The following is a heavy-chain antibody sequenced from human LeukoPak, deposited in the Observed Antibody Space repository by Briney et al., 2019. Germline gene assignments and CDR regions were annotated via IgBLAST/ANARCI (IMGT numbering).Heavy chain of an antibody. V-gene: IGHV3-30*02. CDR2: IRYDGSNK. Sequence: GGSLRLSCAASGFTFSSYGMHWVRQAPGKGLEWVAFIRYDGSNKYYADSVKGRFTISRDNSKNTLYLQMNSLRAEDTAVYYCAKGDTMIVVNDAFDIWGQGTMVTVSS. CDR1: GFTFSSYG. J-gene: IGHJ3*02. CDR3: AKGDTMIVVNDAFDI. D-gene: IGHD3-22*01.